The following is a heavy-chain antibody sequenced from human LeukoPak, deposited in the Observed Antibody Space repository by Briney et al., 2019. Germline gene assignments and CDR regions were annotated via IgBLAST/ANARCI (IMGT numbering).Heavy chain of an antibody. CDR3: ARATYYYGSGSYYLDY. V-gene: IGHV6-1*01. Sequence: SQTLSLTCAISGDSVSSNSAAWNWIRQSPSRGLEWLGRTYDRSKWYNDYAVSVKSRITINPDTSKNQFSLQLNSVTPEDTAVYYCARATYYYGSGSYYLDYWGQGTLVTVSS. CDR2: TYDRSKWYN. J-gene: IGHJ4*02. CDR1: GDSVSSNSAA. D-gene: IGHD3-10*01.